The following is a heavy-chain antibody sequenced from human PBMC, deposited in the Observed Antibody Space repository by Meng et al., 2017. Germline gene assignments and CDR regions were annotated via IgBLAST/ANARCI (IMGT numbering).Heavy chain of an antibody. CDR2: ISSNGGST. D-gene: IGHD2-15*01. CDR3: ARVCRSGGSCYDAFDI. Sequence: GESLKISCAASGFTFSSYAMHWVRQAAGKGLEYVSAISSNGGSTYYANSVKGRFTISRDNSKNTMYLQMGSLRAEEMAVYYCARVCRSGGSCYDAFDIWGQGTMVTVSS. V-gene: IGHV3-64*01. J-gene: IGHJ3*02. CDR1: GFTFSSYA.